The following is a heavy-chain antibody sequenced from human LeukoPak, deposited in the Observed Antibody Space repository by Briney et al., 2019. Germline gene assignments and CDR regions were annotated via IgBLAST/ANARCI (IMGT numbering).Heavy chain of an antibody. CDR3: ARVYNRNYRVDY. J-gene: IGHJ4*02. Sequence: SETLSLTCTVSGGSISSGDYYWSWIRQPPGKGLEWIGYIYYSGSTYYNPSLKSRVTISVDTSKNQFSLKLSSVTAADTAVYYCARVYNRNYRVDYWGQGTLVTVSS. CDR1: GGSISSGDYY. D-gene: IGHD1-7*01. CDR2: IYYSGST. V-gene: IGHV4-30-4*01.